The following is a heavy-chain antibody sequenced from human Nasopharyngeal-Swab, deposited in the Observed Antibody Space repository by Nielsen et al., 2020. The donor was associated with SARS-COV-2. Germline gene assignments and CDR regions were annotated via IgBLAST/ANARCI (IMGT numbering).Heavy chain of an antibody. CDR1: GGTFSSYA. CDR3: ARGGITMVRGVPVPRGFDY. CDR2: IIPILGIA. D-gene: IGHD3-10*01. J-gene: IGHJ4*02. V-gene: IGHV1-69*04. Sequence: SVKVSCKASGGTFSSYAISWVRQAPGQGLEWMGRIIPILGIANYAQKFQGRVTITADKSTSTAYMELSSLRSDDTAVYYCARGGITMVRGVPVPRGFDYWGQGTLVTVSS.